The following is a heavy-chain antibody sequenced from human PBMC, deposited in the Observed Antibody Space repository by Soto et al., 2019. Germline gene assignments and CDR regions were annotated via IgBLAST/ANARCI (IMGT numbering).Heavy chain of an antibody. V-gene: IGHV2-5*02. CDR2: SYWDADK. D-gene: IGHD2-15*01. J-gene: IGHJ6*02. CDR3: AYLSCSGGSCYWFAYSGMDV. CDR1: GFSLSTSGVG. Sequence: QSTLKESGPTLVKPTQTLTLTCTFSGFSLSTSGVGVAWIRQPPGKALEWLALSYWDADKRYRPSLETRLTITKDTSKNRVVLTMTNMDSVDTATYYCAYLSCSGGSCYWFAYSGMDVWGQGTPVTVSS.